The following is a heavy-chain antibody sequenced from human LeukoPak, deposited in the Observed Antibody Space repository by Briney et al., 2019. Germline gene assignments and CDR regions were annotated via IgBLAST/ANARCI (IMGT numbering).Heavy chain of an antibody. D-gene: IGHD6-19*01. CDR1: GFTFSSYW. V-gene: IGHV3-7*01. J-gene: IGHJ5*02. CDR2: IKQDGSEK. Sequence: PGGSLRLSCAASGFTFSSYWMSWVRQAPGKGLEWVANIKQDGSEKYYVDSVKGRFTISRDNAKNSLYLQMNSLRAEETAVYYCARAMAVAGRKTSWFDPWGQGTLVTVSS. CDR3: ARAMAVAGRKTSWFDP.